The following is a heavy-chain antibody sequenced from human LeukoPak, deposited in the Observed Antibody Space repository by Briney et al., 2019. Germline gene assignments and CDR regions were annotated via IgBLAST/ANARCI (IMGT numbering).Heavy chain of an antibody. D-gene: IGHD4-23*01. CDR2: ITAYNGNT. V-gene: IGHV1-18*01. CDR1: GYTFTNYG. J-gene: IGHJ4*02. CDR3: ARQGYGGHSQGAADY. Sequence: ASVKVSCKASGYTFTNYGFSWVRRAPGQGLEWMGWITAYNGNTNYAQKLQGRVTMTTDTSTSTAYMELRSLRSDDTAVYYCARQGYGGHSQGAADYWGQGTLVTVSS.